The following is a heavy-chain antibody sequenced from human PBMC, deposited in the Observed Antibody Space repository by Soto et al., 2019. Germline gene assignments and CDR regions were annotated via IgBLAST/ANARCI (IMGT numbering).Heavy chain of an antibody. CDR3: ARVGIAAAGNPKVWFDP. V-gene: IGHV1-69*13. CDR2: IIPIFGTA. J-gene: IGHJ5*02. D-gene: IGHD6-13*01. CDR1: GGTFSSYA. Sequence: GASVKVSCKASGGTFSSYAISGVRQAPGRGLEWMGGIIPIFGTANYAQKFQGRVTITADESTSTAYMELSSLRSEDTAVYYCARVGIAAAGNPKVWFDPCGQGTLVTVSS.